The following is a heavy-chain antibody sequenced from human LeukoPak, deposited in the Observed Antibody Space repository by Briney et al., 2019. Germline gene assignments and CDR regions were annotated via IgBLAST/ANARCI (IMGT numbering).Heavy chain of an antibody. CDR2: INHSGST. D-gene: IGHD2-2*01. CDR1: GVSFSGYY. V-gene: IGHV4-34*01. CDR3: ASGGYCSSTSCEKDHWFDP. Sequence: PSETLSLTCAVYGVSFSGYYWSWIRQPPGKGLEWIGEINHSGSTNYNPSLKSRVTISVDTSKNQFSLKLSSVTAADTAVYYCASGGYCSSTSCEKDHWFDPWGQGTLVTVSS. J-gene: IGHJ5*02.